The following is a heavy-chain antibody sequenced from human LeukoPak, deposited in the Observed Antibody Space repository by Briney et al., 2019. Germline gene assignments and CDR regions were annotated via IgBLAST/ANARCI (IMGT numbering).Heavy chain of an antibody. CDR3: AREVPIVGATGTYYFDY. D-gene: IGHD1-26*01. Sequence: SETLSLTCAVYGGSFSGYYWSWIRQPPGKGLEWMGEINHSGSTNYNPSLKSRVTISVDTSKNQFSLKLSSVTAADTAVYYCAREVPIVGATGTYYFDYWGQGTLVTVSS. V-gene: IGHV4-34*01. CDR1: GGSFSGYY. CDR2: INHSGST. J-gene: IGHJ4*02.